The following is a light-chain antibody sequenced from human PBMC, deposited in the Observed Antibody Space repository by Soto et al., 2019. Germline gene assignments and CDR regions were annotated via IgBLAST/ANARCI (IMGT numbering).Light chain of an antibody. CDR2: QDT. CDR1: KLGNNY. CDR3: QAWYSASGSVV. J-gene: IGLJ2*01. V-gene: IGLV3-1*01. Sequence: SYELAQPPSVSVSPGQAASITCSGDKLGNNYVSWYQQKPGQPPVLVIYQDTRRPSGIPERFSGSNTWNTATLTTSGTQAIEEADYYYQAWYSASGSVVFGGGTKLTVL.